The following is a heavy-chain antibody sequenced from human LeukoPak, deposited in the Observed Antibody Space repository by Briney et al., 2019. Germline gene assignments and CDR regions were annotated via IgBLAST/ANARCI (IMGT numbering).Heavy chain of an antibody. J-gene: IGHJ6*02. D-gene: IGHD3-3*01. V-gene: IGHV4-61*01. Sequence: SETLSLTCTVSGGSVSSGSYYWSWIRQPPGKGLEWIGYIYYSGSTNYNPSLKSRVTISVDTSKNQFSLKLSSVTAADTAVYYCARDFNPKYYDFWSGYLTSSEYGMDVWGQETTVTVSS. CDR3: ARDFNPKYYDFWSGYLTSSEYGMDV. CDR1: GGSVSSGSYY. CDR2: IYYSGST.